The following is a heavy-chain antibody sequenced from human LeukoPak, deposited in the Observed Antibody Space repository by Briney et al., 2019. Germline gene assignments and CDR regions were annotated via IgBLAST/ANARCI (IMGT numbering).Heavy chain of an antibody. V-gene: IGHV3-9*01. J-gene: IGHJ4*02. CDR3: AKYVVAMVRGVNLDY. CDR2: ISWNSCSI. CDR1: GFTFDDYA. Sequence: ALRVSCAASGFTFDDYAMCWGRQAPGKGLGWGSGISWNSCSIGYADSVKRRFNISRDNDKNSVYLKMNSLRAEDAALYYCAKYVVAMVRGVNLDYWGEGTLVSVSS. D-gene: IGHD3-10*01.